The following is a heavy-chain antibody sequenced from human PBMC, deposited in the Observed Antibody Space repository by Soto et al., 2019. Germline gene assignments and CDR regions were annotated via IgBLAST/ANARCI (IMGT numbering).Heavy chain of an antibody. CDR3: AHTSEADYIWGSDRHFDY. V-gene: IGHV2-5*02. CDR1: GFSLSTSGVG. CDR2: IYWDDDK. D-gene: IGHD3-16*02. Sequence: QITLKESGPTLVKPTQTLTLTCTFSGFSLSTSGVGVGWIRQPPGKALEWLALIYWDDDKRYSPSLKSRLTINKDTSKNQVVLTMTNMDPVDKATYYCAHTSEADYIWGSDRHFDYWGQGILVTVSS. J-gene: IGHJ4*02.